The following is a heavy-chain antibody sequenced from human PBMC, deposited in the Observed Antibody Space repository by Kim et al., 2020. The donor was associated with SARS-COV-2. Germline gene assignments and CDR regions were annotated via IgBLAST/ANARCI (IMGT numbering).Heavy chain of an antibody. Sequence: SETLSLTCTVSGGSISSSSYYWGWIRQPPGKGLEWIVSIYYSGSTYYNPSLKIRVTISVDTSKNQFSLKLSSVTAADTAVYYCAILDGVMVRGQLDAFDIWGQGTMVTVTS. J-gene: IGHJ3*02. V-gene: IGHV4-39*01. CDR3: AILDGVMVRGQLDAFDI. CDR1: GGSISSSSYY. CDR2: IYYSGST. D-gene: IGHD3-10*01.